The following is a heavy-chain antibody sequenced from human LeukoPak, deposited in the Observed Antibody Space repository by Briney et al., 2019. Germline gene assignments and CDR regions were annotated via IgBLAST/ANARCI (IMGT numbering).Heavy chain of an antibody. CDR1: GFNFDDYD. D-gene: IGHD3-10*01. V-gene: IGHV3-20*04. CDR3: ARAKRLTAYMVRGIFDY. Sequence: RPGGSLRLSCAASGFNFDDYDMSWVRQAPGKGLEWVSGINWNGGSTGYADSVKGRFTISRDNAKNSLYLQMNSLRAEDTALYYCARAKRLTAYMVRGIFDYWGQGTLVTVSS. CDR2: INWNGGST. J-gene: IGHJ4*02.